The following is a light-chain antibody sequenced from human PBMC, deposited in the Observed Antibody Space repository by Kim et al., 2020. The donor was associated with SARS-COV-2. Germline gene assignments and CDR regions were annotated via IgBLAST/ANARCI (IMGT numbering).Light chain of an antibody. CDR2: DAS. Sequence: DIQMTQSPSSLSASVGDSVTITCQASQDIYNYLNWYQQKPGKAPKLLIYDASNLETGVPSRFSGSGSGTDFTFTISSLQPEDIATYYCQQYDNLPITFGQGTRLEIK. CDR3: QQYDNLPIT. J-gene: IGKJ5*01. V-gene: IGKV1-33*01. CDR1: QDIYNY.